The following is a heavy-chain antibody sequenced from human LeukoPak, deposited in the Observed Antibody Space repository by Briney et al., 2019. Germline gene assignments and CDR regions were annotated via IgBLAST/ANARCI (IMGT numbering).Heavy chain of an antibody. CDR1: GYSFTSYW. D-gene: IGHD3-22*01. Sequence: GESLKISCKGSGYSFTSYWIGWVRQMPGKGLEWMGIIYPGDSDTRYSPSFQGQVTISADKSISTAYLQWSSLKASDTAMYYCARLGYYDSSGYPLDYYYGMDVWGQGTTVTVSS. CDR2: IYPGDSDT. J-gene: IGHJ6*02. CDR3: ARLGYYDSSGYPLDYYYGMDV. V-gene: IGHV5-51*01.